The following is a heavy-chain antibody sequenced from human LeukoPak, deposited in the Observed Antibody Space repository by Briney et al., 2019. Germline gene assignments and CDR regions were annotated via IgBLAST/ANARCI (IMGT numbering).Heavy chain of an antibody. J-gene: IGHJ4*02. V-gene: IGHV3-7*02. CDR3: ASSLPNYYDSSGYYFGSNY. CDR1: GFTFSSYW. Sequence: PGGSLRLSCAASGFTFSSYWMSWVRRAPGKGLEWVANIKQDGSEKQYVDSVKGRFAISRDNAENSLYLQMNSLRAEDTAVYYCASSLPNYYDSSGYYFGSNYWGQGTLVTVSS. D-gene: IGHD3-22*01. CDR2: IKQDGSEK.